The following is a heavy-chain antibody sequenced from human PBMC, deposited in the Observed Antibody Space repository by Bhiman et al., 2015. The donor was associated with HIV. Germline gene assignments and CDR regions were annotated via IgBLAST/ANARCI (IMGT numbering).Heavy chain of an antibody. CDR1: GFSFSFYC. V-gene: IGHV3-7*05. J-gene: IGHJ4*02. CDR2: IKQDGSEK. CDR3: ARGPWWLLHYYLDY. Sequence: EVQLVESGGGLVQPGGSLRLSCAGSGFSFSFYCMTWVRQAPGKGLEWVANIKQDGSEKYYVDSVKGRFTISRDNARNSLYLQMNSLRAEDSAVYYCARGPWWLLHYYLDYWGQGTLVTVSS. D-gene: IGHD2-15*01.